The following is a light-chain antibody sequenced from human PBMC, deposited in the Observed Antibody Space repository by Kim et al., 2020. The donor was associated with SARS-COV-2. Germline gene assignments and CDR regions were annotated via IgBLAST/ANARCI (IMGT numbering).Light chain of an antibody. V-gene: IGLV3-19*01. Sequence: ALGQTVRITCQGYSLRSSYATWYQQRPGQAPILVIYGRNKRPSGIPDRFSASTSGNTASLTITGAQAEDEADYYCNSRDSSGNHVIFGGGTQLTVL. CDR2: GRN. CDR3: NSRDSSGNHVI. CDR1: SLRSSY. J-gene: IGLJ2*01.